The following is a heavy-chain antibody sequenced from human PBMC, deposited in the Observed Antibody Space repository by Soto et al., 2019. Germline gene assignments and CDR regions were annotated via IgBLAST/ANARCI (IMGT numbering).Heavy chain of an antibody. CDR2: ISSSSTYI. V-gene: IGHV3-21*01. D-gene: IGHD6-19*01. CDR1: GFNFSSYS. Sequence: PGGSLRLSCAASGFNFSSYSMNWVRQAPGKGLEWVSSISSSSTYIYYGDSVKGRFTISRDNAKNSLYLQMNSLRAEDTAVYYCARYSNVWYLDSWGQGTLVTVSS. J-gene: IGHJ4*02. CDR3: ARYSNVWYLDS.